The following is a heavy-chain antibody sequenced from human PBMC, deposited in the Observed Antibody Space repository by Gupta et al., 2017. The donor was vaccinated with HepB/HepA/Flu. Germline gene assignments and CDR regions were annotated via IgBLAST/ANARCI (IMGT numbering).Heavy chain of an antibody. J-gene: IGHJ4*02. V-gene: IGHV1-2*02. D-gene: IGHD1-20*01. CDR3: ARGRDNQGWSSLDN. CDR2: ISPNTGDT. CDR1: GYTFTAYY. Sequence: QVQLVQSGAEVKKPGASVKVSCKASGYTFTAYYVQWVRQAPGQGLEWMGWISPNTGDTDYAQNFQGRVTMTRDTSISTAYMELSRLTSDDMAMYYCARGRDNQGWSSLDNWGQGTLVTVSS.